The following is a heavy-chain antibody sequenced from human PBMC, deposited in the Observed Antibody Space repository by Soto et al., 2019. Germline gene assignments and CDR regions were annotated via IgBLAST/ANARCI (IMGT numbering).Heavy chain of an antibody. J-gene: IGHJ4*02. CDR1: GGSISSYY. CDR3: ARHAVSTILFDY. V-gene: IGHV4-59*08. CDR2: IYYSGST. D-gene: IGHD2-8*01. Sequence: SETLSLTCTVSGGSISSYYWSWIRQPPGKGLEWIGYIYYSGSTNYNPSLKSRVTISVDTSKNQFSLKLSSVTAADTAVYYCARHAVSTILFDYWGQGTLVTVSS.